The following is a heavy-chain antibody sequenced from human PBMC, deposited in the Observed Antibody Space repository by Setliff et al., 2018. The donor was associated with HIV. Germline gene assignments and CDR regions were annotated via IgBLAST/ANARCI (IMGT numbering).Heavy chain of an antibody. Sequence: KPGGSLRLSCAASGFAFSSYSMNWVRQAPGKGLEWVSSISSSSSYIYYADSVKGRFTVSRDNSRNTLYLQLTSLRVEDTAIYYCVKNMVRGLGSAYYFDYWGHGTQVTVSS. J-gene: IGHJ4*01. V-gene: IGHV3-21*04. CDR3: VKNMVRGLGSAYYFDY. D-gene: IGHD3-10*01. CDR1: GFAFSSYS. CDR2: ISSSSSYI.